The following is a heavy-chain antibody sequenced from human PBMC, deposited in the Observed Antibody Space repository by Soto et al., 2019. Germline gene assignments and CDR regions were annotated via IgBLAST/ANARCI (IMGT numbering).Heavy chain of an antibody. CDR2: IYWDDDK. J-gene: IGHJ4*02. Sequence: GLDLAWLALIYWDDDKRYSPFLKSRLTITKDTPKNQVVLTMSNMDPVDTARYYCAHIVVAGLGYYFDYWGQGTLVTVSS. D-gene: IGHD6-19*01. CDR3: AHIVVAGLGYYFDY. V-gene: IGHV2-5*02.